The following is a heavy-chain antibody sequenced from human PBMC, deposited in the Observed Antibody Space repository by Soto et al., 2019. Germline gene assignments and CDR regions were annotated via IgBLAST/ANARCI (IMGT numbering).Heavy chain of an antibody. CDR3: AINSRYCSSTSCYAD. CDR1: GFTFSGYA. V-gene: IGHV3-23*01. CDR2: ISTSGDST. D-gene: IGHD2-2*01. J-gene: IGHJ1*01. Sequence: EVQLLESGAGLVQPGGSQRLSCAASGFTFSGYAMSWVRQAPGKGLEWVSGISTSGDSTYYADSVKGRFTISRDNSKDTLYLQMNSLRAGDTAVYYCAINSRYCSSTSCYADWGQGTLVTVSS.